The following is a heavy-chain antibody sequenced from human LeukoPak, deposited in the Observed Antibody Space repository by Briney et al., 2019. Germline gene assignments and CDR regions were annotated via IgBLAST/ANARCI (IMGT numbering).Heavy chain of an antibody. CDR2: ISTDGGST. D-gene: IGHD3-22*01. V-gene: IGHV3-64*01. Sequence: GGSLRLSCKASGFTFNNYALQWVRQAPGKGLEYVSAISTDGGSTYYGNSVGGRFTISRDNSKNTLYLQMGSLRVEDMAVYYCARALGWASSGPIDYWGQGTLVSVSS. CDR1: GFTFNNYA. CDR3: ARALGWASSGPIDY. J-gene: IGHJ4*02.